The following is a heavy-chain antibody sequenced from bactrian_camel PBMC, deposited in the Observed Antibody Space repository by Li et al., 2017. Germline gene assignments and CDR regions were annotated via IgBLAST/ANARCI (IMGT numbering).Heavy chain of an antibody. CDR3: AAGYPFLGGGHNPRRCSGQEAYEYSF. Sequence: HVQLVESGGGSVQAGGSLRLSCVASGDFYSEIWMAWFRQAPGKKREGVAGIYTRDGVAYYDSFVKGRFTVSRDSAKHTLYLQMDNLQPEDSAMYYCAAGYPFLGGGHNPRRCSGQEAYEYSFWGHGTQVTVS. CDR2: IYTRDGVA. CDR1: GDFYSEIW. J-gene: IGHJ4*01. V-gene: IGHV3S6*01. D-gene: IGHD5*01.